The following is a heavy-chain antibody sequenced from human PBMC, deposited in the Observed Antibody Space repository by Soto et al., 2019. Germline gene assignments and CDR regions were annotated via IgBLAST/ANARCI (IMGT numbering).Heavy chain of an antibody. V-gene: IGHV3-33*01. J-gene: IGHJ6*02. CDR2: IWYDGSNK. CDR1: GFTFSSYG. Sequence: GGSLRLSCAASGFTFSSYGMHWVRQAPGKGLEWVAVIWYDGSNKYYADSVKGRFTISRDNSKNTLYLQMNSLRAEDTAVYYCARDLVDYDFWRSYYYYGMDVWGQGTTVTVSS. CDR3: ARDLVDYDFWRSYYYYGMDV. D-gene: IGHD3-3*01.